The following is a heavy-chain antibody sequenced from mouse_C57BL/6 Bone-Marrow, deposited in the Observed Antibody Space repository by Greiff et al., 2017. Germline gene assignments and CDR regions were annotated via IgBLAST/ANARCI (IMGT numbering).Heavy chain of an antibody. V-gene: IGHV5-4*01. CDR1: GFTFSSYA. Sequence: EVQGVESGGGLVKPGGSLKLSCAASGFTFSSYAMSWVRQTPEKRLEWVATISDGGSYTYYPDNVKGRFTISRDNATNNLYLQMSHLKSEDTAMYYCARVRLRRDFDYWGQGTTLTVSS. CDR2: ISDGGSYT. D-gene: IGHD2-4*01. J-gene: IGHJ2*01. CDR3: ARVRLRRDFDY.